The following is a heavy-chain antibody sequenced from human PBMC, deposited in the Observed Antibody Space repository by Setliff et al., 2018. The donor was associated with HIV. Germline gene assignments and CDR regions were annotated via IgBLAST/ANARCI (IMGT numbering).Heavy chain of an antibody. D-gene: IGHD2-15*01. V-gene: IGHV4-31*03. CDR1: GDSISSGGYY. CDR3: VKAVAAPSWFDP. CDR2: IYYTGST. J-gene: IGHJ5*02. Sequence: SETLPLTCTVSGDSISSGGYYWSWIRQHPGKGLEWIGYIYYTGSTYYNPSLKSRVSISVDTSKNQFSLKLTSVTAADTAVYYCVKAVAAPSWFDPWGQGTLVTVSS.